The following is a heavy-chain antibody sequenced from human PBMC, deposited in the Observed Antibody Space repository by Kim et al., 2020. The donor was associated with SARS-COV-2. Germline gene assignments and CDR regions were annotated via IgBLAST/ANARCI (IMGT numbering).Heavy chain of an antibody. CDR3: AKNVQVGSYYYGSGRFYYYGMDV. CDR2: IYYSGST. Sequence: SETLSLTCTVSGGSISSYYWSWIRQPPGKGLEWIGYIYYSGSTNYNPSLKSRVTISVDTSKNQFSLKLSSVTAADTAVYYCAKNVQVGSYYYGSGRFYYYGMDVWGQGTTVTVSS. D-gene: IGHD3-10*01. V-gene: IGHV4-59*08. J-gene: IGHJ6*02. CDR1: GGSISSYY.